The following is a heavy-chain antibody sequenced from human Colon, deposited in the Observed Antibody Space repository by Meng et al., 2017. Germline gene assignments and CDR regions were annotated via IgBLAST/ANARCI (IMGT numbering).Heavy chain of an antibody. D-gene: IGHD1-1*01. V-gene: IGHV3-7*01. CDR3: LRDVQRELDY. Sequence: GGSLRLSCVVSGFTFNNYWMTWVRQVPGKGLEWVASIKEDGGETYYVDSVKGRFTISRDNAKNSLYLQMSSLRADDTAVYYCLRDVQRELDYWGQGTLVTVSS. CDR1: GFTFNNYW. CDR2: IKEDGGET. J-gene: IGHJ4*02.